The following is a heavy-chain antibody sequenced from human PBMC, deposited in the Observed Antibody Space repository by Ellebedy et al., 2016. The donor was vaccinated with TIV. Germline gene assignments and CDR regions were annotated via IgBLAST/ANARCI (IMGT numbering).Heavy chain of an antibody. CDR2: ISGSGDST. CDR1: GFTFNVYA. V-gene: IGHV3-23*01. J-gene: IGHJ4*02. Sequence: GESLKISXETSGFTFNVYAMSWVRQAPGKGLEWVSSISGSGDSTYYADSVKGRFTISRDNSKNTLYLQMNSLRGEDTAVYYCAKDEGYGSGRPHFDYWGQGTLVTVSS. CDR3: AKDEGYGSGRPHFDY. D-gene: IGHD3-10*01.